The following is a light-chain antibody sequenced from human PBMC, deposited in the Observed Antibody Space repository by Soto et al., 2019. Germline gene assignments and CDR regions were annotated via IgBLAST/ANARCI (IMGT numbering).Light chain of an antibody. Sequence: QSVLTQPASVSGSPGQSITISCTGTSSDVGGYNYVSWYQQHPGKAPKLMIYEVSNRPSGVSTRFSGSKSGNTASLTISGLQAVDEADYYCCSFADFTYVFGTGTKVTVL. CDR3: CSFADFTYV. V-gene: IGLV2-14*01. J-gene: IGLJ1*01. CDR2: EVS. CDR1: SSDVGGYNY.